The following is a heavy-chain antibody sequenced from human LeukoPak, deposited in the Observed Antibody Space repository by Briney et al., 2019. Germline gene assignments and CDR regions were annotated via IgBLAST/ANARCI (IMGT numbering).Heavy chain of an antibody. CDR1: GFSFSNFA. CDR3: AKMEGQRLYDYCMDV. D-gene: IGHD3-3*01. Sequence: GGSLRLSCAASGFSFSNFAMSWVRQAPGKGLEWVSAMSGSGYYTYYVESVKGRLTISRDNSKNTLYLHMNSLRADDTAVYYCAKMEGQRLYDYCMDVWGRGTTVTVSS. J-gene: IGHJ6*03. V-gene: IGHV3-23*01. CDR2: MSGSGYYT.